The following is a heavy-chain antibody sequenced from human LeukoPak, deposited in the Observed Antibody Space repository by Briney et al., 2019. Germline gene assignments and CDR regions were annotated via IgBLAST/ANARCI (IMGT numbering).Heavy chain of an antibody. CDR1: GGSISSGRYY. V-gene: IGHV4-39*01. CDR2: IFYTGSA. D-gene: IGHD6-13*01. CDR3: ARRGIAAAAHFGY. J-gene: IGHJ4*02. Sequence: SETLSLTCTVSGGSISSGRYYWGWIRQPPGKRLEWIGSIFYTGSAHYNPSLESRVIISIDTAKNQFSLKVRSVTAADTAVYFCARRGIAAAAHFGYWGQGSLVTASS.